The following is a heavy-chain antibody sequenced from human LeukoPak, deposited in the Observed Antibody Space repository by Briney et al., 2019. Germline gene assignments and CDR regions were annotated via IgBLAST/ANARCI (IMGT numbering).Heavy chain of an antibody. CDR3: ARHGGTLNYFDY. CDR1: GGSISSYY. CDR2: ISYGGAT. V-gene: IGHV4-59*08. D-gene: IGHD1-26*01. Sequence: SETLSLTCTVSGGSISSYYWSWIRQPPGKGLEWIGYISYGGATSYNPSLKRRVTISVDSPKNRFSLRLSSLTAADTALYYCARHGGTLNYFDYWGPGSLVTVSS. J-gene: IGHJ4*02.